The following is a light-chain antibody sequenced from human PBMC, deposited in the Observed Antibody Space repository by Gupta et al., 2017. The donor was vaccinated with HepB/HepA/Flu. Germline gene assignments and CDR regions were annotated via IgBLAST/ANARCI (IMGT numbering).Light chain of an antibody. J-gene: IGLJ1*01. V-gene: IGLV3-25*03. CDR1: GWPNQY. CDR3: QSAESSGTFYV. Sequence: SPELTQPPSVSVSPGRTARITCSGDGWPNQYAYCSQQKPGQAPVLIVYKGTERPTGTPERFSGSSSGATVTLTISGVQAEDEAEYYCQSAESSGTFYVFGTGTKVSIL. CDR2: KGT.